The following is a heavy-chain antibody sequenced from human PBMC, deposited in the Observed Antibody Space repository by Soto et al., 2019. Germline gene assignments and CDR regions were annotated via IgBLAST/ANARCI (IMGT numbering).Heavy chain of an antibody. D-gene: IGHD2-15*01. CDR2: INHSGST. Sequence: SETLSLTCAVYGGSFSGYYWSWIRQPPGKGLEWIGEINHSGSTNYNPSLKSRVTISVDTSKNQFSLKLSSVTAADTAVYYCARGEVDIVVVVVNAFDIWGQGTMVTVSS. CDR1: GGSFSGYY. V-gene: IGHV4-34*01. J-gene: IGHJ3*02. CDR3: ARGEVDIVVVVVNAFDI.